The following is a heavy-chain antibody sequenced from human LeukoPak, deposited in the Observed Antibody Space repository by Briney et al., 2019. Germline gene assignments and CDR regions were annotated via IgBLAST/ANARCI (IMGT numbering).Heavy chain of an antibody. D-gene: IGHD5-24*01. V-gene: IGHV4-59*03. J-gene: IGHJ4*02. Sequence: SETLSLTCTDSGGSIRNYYWSWIRQPPGKGLEWIGYIYHTGSTNYNPSLKSRVTISVDTSKNQISLKLSSVTAADTAVYFCARVDDYNCLDYWGQGTLVTVSS. CDR2: IYHTGST. CDR1: GGSIRNYY. CDR3: ARVDDYNCLDY.